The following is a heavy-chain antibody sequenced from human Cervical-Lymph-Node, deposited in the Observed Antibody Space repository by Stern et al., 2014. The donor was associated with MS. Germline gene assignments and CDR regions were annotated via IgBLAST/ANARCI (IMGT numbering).Heavy chain of an antibody. CDR1: GFTLPTYT. J-gene: IGHJ3*02. CDR3: ARSPYSYGNLDAFDI. V-gene: IGHV3-64*07. Sequence: EVQLVESGGGLVQPGGSLRLSCTASGFTLPTYTMHWVRQAPGKGLEYLSGISSNGGSTYYADSVKGRFTISRDNSKNTVNLQMGSLRAEDTATYYCARSPYSYGNLDAFDIWGQGTMVTVSP. D-gene: IGHD5-18*01. CDR2: ISSNGGST.